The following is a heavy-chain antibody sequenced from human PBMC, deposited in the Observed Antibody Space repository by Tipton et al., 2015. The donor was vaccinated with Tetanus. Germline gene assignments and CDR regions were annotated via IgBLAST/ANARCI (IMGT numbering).Heavy chain of an antibody. V-gene: IGHV4-4*07. CDR3: ARVLRYSASGGWDDAFDI. Sequence: GLVKPSETLSLTCTVSGDSISSNYWSWIRQPAGKGPEWIGRIYINGRNNYNPSLKSRVTMSIDTSKNQFSLNLRSVTAADTAVYFCARVLRYSASGGWDDAFDIWGQGTRVTVSS. D-gene: IGHD2-15*01. CDR1: GDSISSNY. J-gene: IGHJ3*02. CDR2: IYINGRN.